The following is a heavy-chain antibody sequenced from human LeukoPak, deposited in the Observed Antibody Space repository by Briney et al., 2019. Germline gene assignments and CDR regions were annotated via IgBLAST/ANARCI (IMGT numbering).Heavy chain of an antibody. J-gene: IGHJ4*02. D-gene: IGHD3-22*01. CDR1: GFTFSSYS. V-gene: IGHV3-21*01. CDR3: ASPSSGYRFY. CDR2: ISSSSSYI. Sequence: GGSLRLSCAASGFTFSSYSMNWVRQAPGKGLEWVSSISSSSSYICYADSVKGRFTISRDNAKNSLYLQMNSLRAEDTAVYCCASPSSGYRFYWGQGTLVTVSS.